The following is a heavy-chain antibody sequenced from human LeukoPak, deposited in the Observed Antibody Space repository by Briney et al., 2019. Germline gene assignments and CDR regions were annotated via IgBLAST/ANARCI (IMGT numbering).Heavy chain of an antibody. CDR1: GFTFSSYS. J-gene: IGHJ4*02. CDR2: IISSRSYI. Sequence: GGSLRLSCAASGFTFSSYSMNWVRQAPGKGLEWVSSIISSRSYIYYADSVKGRFTISRDKAKNSLYLQMNSLRAEDTAVYYCARALAARPKYFDYWGQGTLVTVSS. V-gene: IGHV3-21*01. D-gene: IGHD6-6*01. CDR3: ARALAARPKYFDY.